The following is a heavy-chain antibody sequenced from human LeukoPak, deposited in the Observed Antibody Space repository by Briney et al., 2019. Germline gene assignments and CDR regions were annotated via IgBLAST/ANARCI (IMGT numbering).Heavy chain of an antibody. CDR3: ARREVGATYYGFDY. D-gene: IGHD1-26*01. Sequence: GGSLRLSCAASGFTFSSYAMSWVRQAPGKGLEWVSAISGSGGSTYYADSVKGRFTISRDNSKNTLYLQMNSLRAEDTAVYYCARREVGATYYGFDYWGQGTLVTVSS. CDR2: ISGSGGST. J-gene: IGHJ4*02. V-gene: IGHV3-23*01. CDR1: GFTFSSYA.